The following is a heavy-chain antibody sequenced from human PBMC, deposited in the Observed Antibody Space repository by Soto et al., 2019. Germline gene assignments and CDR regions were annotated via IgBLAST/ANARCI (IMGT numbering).Heavy chain of an antibody. Sequence: EVQLVESGGGLDQPGGSLKLSCAASGFTFADSAIHWVRQASGKGPEWVGRIRNKVNTYATAYAASVKGRFTISRDDATGTTYLQMNSLKTEDTAVYYCSRRRDWTATDPLDYWGQGTLVTVSS. CDR1: GFTFADSA. J-gene: IGHJ4*02. D-gene: IGHD2-21*01. CDR3: SRRRDWTATDPLDY. CDR2: IRNKVNTYAT. V-gene: IGHV3-73*02.